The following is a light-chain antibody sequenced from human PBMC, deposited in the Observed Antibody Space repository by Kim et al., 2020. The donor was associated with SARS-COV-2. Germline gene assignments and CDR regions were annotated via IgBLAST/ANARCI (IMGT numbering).Light chain of an antibody. V-gene: IGKV1-5*01. CDR2: DAS. CDR3: QHYSRSFRYT. J-gene: IGKJ2*01. Sequence: GDRVTIKCWASRSINSDLAWYQLKPGKAPKLLIYDASTLQTGVPSRFSGGGAGTEFTLTISSRQPDDFATYYCQHYSRSFRYTFGQGTKLEI. CDR1: RSINSD.